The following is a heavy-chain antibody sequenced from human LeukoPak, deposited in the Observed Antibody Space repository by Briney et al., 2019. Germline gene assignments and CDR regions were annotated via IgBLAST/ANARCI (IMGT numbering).Heavy chain of an antibody. CDR1: GGSISSGSYY. V-gene: IGHV4-61*02. D-gene: IGHD3-3*01. CDR2: IYTSGST. CDR3: AGTQTYYDFWSGQRQYYYGMDV. J-gene: IGHJ6*02. Sequence: SQTLSLTCTVSGGSISSGSYYWSWIRQPAGKGLEWIGRIYTSGSTNYNPSLKSRVTISVDTSKNQFSLKLSSVTAADTAVYYCAGTQTYYDFWSGQRQYYYGMDVWGQGTTVTVSS.